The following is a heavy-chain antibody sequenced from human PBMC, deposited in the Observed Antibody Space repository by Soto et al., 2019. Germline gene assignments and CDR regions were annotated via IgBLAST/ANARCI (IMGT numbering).Heavy chain of an antibody. D-gene: IGHD6-19*01. CDR1: GYTFTGYY. Sequence: APVKVSCKASGYTFTGYYMHWVRQAPGQGLEWMGWINPNSGGTNYAQKFQGRVTMTRDTSISTAYMELSRLRSDDTAVYYCARGRGKWLVECTAVWGQGTTVIVSS. J-gene: IGHJ6*02. CDR2: INPNSGGT. CDR3: ARGRGKWLVECTAV. V-gene: IGHV1-2*02.